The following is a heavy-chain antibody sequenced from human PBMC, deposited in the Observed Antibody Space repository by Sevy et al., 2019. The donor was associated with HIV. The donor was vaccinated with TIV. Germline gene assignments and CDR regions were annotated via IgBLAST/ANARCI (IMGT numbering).Heavy chain of an antibody. CDR1: GFPFSGSD. J-gene: IGHJ5*02. CDR3: VRGLQTHCDRTACPLDH. CDR2: IGTLGDT. Sequence: GGSLRLSCAGYGFPFSGSDMHWVRQPTGKGLEWISSIGTLGDTFYADPVKGRFTISRDNAKSSLYLEMSSLRAGDTALYYCVRGLQTHCDRTACPLDHWGQGTLVTVSS. V-gene: IGHV3-13*01. D-gene: IGHD2-21*01.